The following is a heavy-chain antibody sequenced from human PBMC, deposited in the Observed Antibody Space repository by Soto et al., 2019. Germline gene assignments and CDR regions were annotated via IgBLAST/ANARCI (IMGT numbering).Heavy chain of an antibody. D-gene: IGHD5-12*01. CDR1: GYSFAGYW. Sequence: GDSLKISCKGSGYSFAGYWITWVRQKPGKGLEWMGRIDPSDSQTYYSPSFRGHVTISVTKSITTVFLQWSSLRASDTAMYYCARQIYESDKGHNFQYYFDSWGQGTPVTVSA. V-gene: IGHV5-10-1*01. CDR3: ARQIYESDKGHNFQYYFDS. CDR2: IDPSDSQT. J-gene: IGHJ4*02.